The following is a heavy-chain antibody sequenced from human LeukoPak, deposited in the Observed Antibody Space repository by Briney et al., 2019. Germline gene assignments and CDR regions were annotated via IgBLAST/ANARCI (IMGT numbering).Heavy chain of an antibody. J-gene: IGHJ4*02. D-gene: IGHD3-10*01. CDR2: ISGSGGST. CDR1: GFTFSSYA. CDR3: AKVMARTMVRGVPPSDY. Sequence: GGSLRLSCAASGFTFSSYAMSWVRQAPGKGLEWVSAISGSGGSTCYADSVKGRFTISRDNSKNTLYLQMNSLRAEDTAVYYCAKVMARTMVRGVPPSDYWGQGTLVTVSS. V-gene: IGHV3-23*01.